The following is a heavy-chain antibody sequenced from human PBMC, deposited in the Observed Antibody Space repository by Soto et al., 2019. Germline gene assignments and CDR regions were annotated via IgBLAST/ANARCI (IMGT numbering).Heavy chain of an antibody. CDR2: TYYRSKWYT. V-gene: IGHV6-1*01. CDR3: AGALTLPYYFDY. Sequence: QTLSLTCAISGDSVSSISAACNWIRHSPSRGLEWLVRTYYRSKWYTDYAVSVKSRIAINPDSSKNQFSLQLNSLTPEDTAVYYCAGALTLPYYFDYWGQGTRVTVYS. CDR1: GDSVSSISAA. J-gene: IGHJ4*02.